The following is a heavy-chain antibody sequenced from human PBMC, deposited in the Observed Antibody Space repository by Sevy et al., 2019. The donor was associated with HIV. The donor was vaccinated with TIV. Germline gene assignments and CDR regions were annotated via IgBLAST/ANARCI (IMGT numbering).Heavy chain of an antibody. J-gene: IGHJ4*02. D-gene: IGHD6-19*01. CDR1: GFTFSSYW. Sequence: GGSLRLSCAASGFTFSSYWMSWVRQAPGKGLEWVANIMQDGSEKYYVDSVKGRFTISRDNAKNSLYLQMNSLRAEDTAVYYCARLPSSGWDDPFDYWGQGTLVTVSS. V-gene: IGHV3-7*03. CDR2: IMQDGSEK. CDR3: ARLPSSGWDDPFDY.